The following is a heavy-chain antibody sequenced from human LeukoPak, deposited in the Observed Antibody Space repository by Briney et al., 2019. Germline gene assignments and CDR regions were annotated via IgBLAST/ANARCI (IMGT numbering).Heavy chain of an antibody. D-gene: IGHD6-19*01. CDR2: ISWNSGSI. J-gene: IGHJ4*02. Sequence: GGSLGLSCAGSGFIFNNYAMHWVRQPPGKGLEWVSGISWNSGSIDYADSVKGRFTISRDNAKNPLYLQMTSLRVEATAFYYCAKDNRRHYTSGPNPDPLHWGQGALVTVSS. CDR1: GFIFNNYA. V-gene: IGHV3-9*01. CDR3: AKDNRRHYTSGPNPDPLH.